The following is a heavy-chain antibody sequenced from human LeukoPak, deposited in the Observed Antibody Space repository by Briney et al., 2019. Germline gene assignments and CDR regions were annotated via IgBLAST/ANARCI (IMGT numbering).Heavy chain of an antibody. D-gene: IGHD1-1*01. CDR2: IDSSGGYM. J-gene: IGHJ4*02. Sequence: GGSLRLSCEASGFTFNTYSMNWARQAPGKGLEWVSSIDSSGGYMFYADSVKGRFIISRDNAKDSLYLQMNSLRVEDTAVYYCAYYHVNEEPPTFWGQGTLVTVSS. V-gene: IGHV3-21*06. CDR1: GFTFNTYS. CDR3: AYYHVNEEPPTF.